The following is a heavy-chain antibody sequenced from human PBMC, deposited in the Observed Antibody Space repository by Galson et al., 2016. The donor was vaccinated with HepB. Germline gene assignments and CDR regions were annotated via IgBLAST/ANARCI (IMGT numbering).Heavy chain of an antibody. CDR3: ARTIAVASATYYSGMDV. J-gene: IGHJ6*02. D-gene: IGHD6-19*01. CDR2: IAWDDDK. Sequence: PALVKPTQTVTLTCNFSGFSLTSSGMCVSWIRQPPGKALEWLALIAWDDDKYYSTSLKTRLTISKDTSKNQVVLTMTNMDPVDTATYYCARTIAVASATYYSGMDVWGQGTTVTISS. CDR1: GFSLTSSGMC. V-gene: IGHV2-70*01.